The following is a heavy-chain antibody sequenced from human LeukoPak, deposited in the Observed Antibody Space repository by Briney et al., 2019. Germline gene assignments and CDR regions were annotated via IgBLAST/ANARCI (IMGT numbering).Heavy chain of an antibody. Sequence: SQTLSLTFAISRDSVSSNRASWTWIRQSPSRGLEWLGRTYYRSKWYNDYAVSLKSRISINPDTSKNQFSLQLNSVTPEDTAVYYCSRSDGASDFDYWGQGTLVTVSS. CDR3: SRSDGASDFDY. CDR2: TYYRSKWYN. D-gene: IGHD5-24*01. J-gene: IGHJ4*02. CDR1: RDSVSSNRAS. V-gene: IGHV6-1*01.